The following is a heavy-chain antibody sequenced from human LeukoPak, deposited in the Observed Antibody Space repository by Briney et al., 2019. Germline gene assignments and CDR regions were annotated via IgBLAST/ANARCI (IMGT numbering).Heavy chain of an antibody. Sequence: SETLSLTCTVSGGSISSSSYYWGWIRQPPGKGLEWIGSIYYSGSTYYNPSLKSRVTISVDTSKNQFSLKLSSVTAADTAVYYCARPMVRGVMAAYMDVWGKGTTVTVPS. CDR1: GGSISSSSYY. CDR3: ARPMVRGVMAAYMDV. CDR2: IYYSGST. D-gene: IGHD3-10*01. J-gene: IGHJ6*03. V-gene: IGHV4-39*07.